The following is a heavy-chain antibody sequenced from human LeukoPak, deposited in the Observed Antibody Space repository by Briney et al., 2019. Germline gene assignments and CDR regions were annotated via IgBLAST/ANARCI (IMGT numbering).Heavy chain of an antibody. Sequence: GGSLRLSCAASGFTFSSYSMNWVRQAPGKGLEWVSSISDDSKYIYYADSVKGRFTISRDNSKNTLYLQMNSLRAEDTAVYYCAKDLKAALFDYWGQGTLVTVSS. J-gene: IGHJ4*02. D-gene: IGHD2-15*01. CDR2: ISDDSKYI. V-gene: IGHV3-21*01. CDR3: AKDLKAALFDY. CDR1: GFTFSSYS.